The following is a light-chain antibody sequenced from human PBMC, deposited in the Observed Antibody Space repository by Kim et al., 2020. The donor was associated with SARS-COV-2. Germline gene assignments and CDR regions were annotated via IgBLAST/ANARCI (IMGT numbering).Light chain of an antibody. V-gene: IGKV3-15*01. CDR3: QQYNNWPPYT. J-gene: IGKJ2*01. Sequence: VCPGDRATLACRASQSISSNLAWYQQKPGQAPRLLIYGASTRATDIPARFSGSGSGTDFTLTISSLQSEDFAVYYCQQYNNWPPYTFGQGTKLEI. CDR1: QSISSN. CDR2: GAS.